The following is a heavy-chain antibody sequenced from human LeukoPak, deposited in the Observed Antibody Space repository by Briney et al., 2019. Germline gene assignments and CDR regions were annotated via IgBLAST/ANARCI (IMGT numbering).Heavy chain of an antibody. Sequence: GGSLRLSCAASGFSFSSYWMSWVRQAPGKGLEWVANINPDGSNMMYVDSVKGRFTISRDNAKNSLYLQMNNLRAEDTAVYFCVSGFLQWLYWGQGTLVTVSS. CDR1: GFSFSSYW. CDR2: INPDGSNM. CDR3: VSGFLQWLY. V-gene: IGHV3-7*01. D-gene: IGHD3-3*01. J-gene: IGHJ4*02.